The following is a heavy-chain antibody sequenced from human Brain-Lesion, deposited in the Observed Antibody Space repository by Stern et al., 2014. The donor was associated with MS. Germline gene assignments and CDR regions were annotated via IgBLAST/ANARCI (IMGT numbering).Heavy chain of an antibody. D-gene: IGHD1-26*01. CDR3: ATLAPGSGGNYYRHFDY. CDR2: FDPEDSET. V-gene: IGHV1-24*01. Sequence: VHLVESGAEVTKPGASVKVSCKVSGYTLTELSMHWVRQAPRKGLEWMVGFDPEDSETIYAQKFQGRVTLTEDTSTDSAYMELSSLRSEDTAVYYCATLAPGSGGNYYRHFDYWGQGTLVTVSS. J-gene: IGHJ4*02. CDR1: GYTLTELS.